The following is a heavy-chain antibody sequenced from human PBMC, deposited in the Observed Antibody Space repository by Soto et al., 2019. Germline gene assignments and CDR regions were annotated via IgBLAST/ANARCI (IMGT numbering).Heavy chain of an antibody. Sequence: SETLSLTCTVSGGSISSGGYYWSWIRQHPGKGLEWIGYIYYSGSAYYNTSLKSRVTISVDTSKNQFSLKLSSVTAADTAVFFCSCIFSGGYGYGFYYYGMDVWGQGTTVTVSS. D-gene: IGHD5-18*01. J-gene: IGHJ6*02. V-gene: IGHV4-31*08. CDR2: IYYSGSA. CDR3: SCIFSGGYGYGFYYYGMDV. CDR1: GGSISSGGYY.